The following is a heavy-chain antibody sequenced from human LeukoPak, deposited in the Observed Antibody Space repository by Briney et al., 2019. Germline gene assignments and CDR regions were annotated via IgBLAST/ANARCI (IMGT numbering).Heavy chain of an antibody. CDR2: INPSGDPT. CDR3: ARSSGYYSSLFYMHV. Sequence: VASVKVSCKASGYTFTSYYMHWVRQAPGQGLEWVGIINPSGDPTTYAQKFQGRVTMTSDMSTSTVYMELSSLRSEDTAVYYCARSSGYYSSLFYMHVWGKGTTVTVSS. J-gene: IGHJ6*03. D-gene: IGHD3-22*01. V-gene: IGHV1-46*01. CDR1: GYTFTSYY.